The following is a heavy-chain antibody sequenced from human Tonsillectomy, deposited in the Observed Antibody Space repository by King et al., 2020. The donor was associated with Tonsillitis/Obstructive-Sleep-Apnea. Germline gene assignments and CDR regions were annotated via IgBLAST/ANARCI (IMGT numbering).Heavy chain of an antibody. J-gene: IGHJ6*03. CDR3: ARQIYDLPSHDYNPHMDV. CDR2: IIPLLGIV. CDR1: GGTFSSYG. Sequence: QLVQSGAEMKKPGSSVKVSCKASGGTFSSYGIIWVRQAPGQGPEWMGRIIPLLGIVDYAQKFQDRVTITADKSTSTAYMELSSLRSEDTAVYYCARQIYDLPSHDYNPHMDVGSKGTTVTVPS. D-gene: IGHD3-3*01. V-gene: IGHV1-69*09.